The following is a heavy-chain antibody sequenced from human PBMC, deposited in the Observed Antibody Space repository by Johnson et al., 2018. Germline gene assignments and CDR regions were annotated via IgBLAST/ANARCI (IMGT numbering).Heavy chain of an antibody. Sequence: EVQLVESGGGLVQPGGSLRLSCAASGFTFSSYAMHWVRQAPGKGLEYVSAISSNGGSTYYANSVKGRFTISRDNSKNTLYLQMGSLRAEDMAVYYCARDGGARVYYYYYYYMDVWGKGTTVTVSS. CDR2: ISSNGGST. D-gene: IGHD3-16*01. J-gene: IGHJ6*03. CDR3: ARDGGARVYYYYYYYMDV. CDR1: GFTFSSYA. V-gene: IGHV3-64*01.